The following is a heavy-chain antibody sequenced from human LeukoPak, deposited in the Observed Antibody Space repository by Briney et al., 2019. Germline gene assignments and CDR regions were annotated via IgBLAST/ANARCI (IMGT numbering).Heavy chain of an antibody. CDR2: TYGDGST. V-gene: IGHV3-66*01. Sequence: GGSLRLSCTASTFTVINNYMSWVRQTPGKGLEWVSVTYGDGSTYYADSVEGRFTVSRDNSKNALYLQMNTLRAEDTAVYYCARDNRDESGSYSTRFDLWGRGTLITVSS. J-gene: IGHJ2*01. CDR3: ARDNRDESGSYSTRFDL. D-gene: IGHD1-26*01. CDR1: TFTVINNY.